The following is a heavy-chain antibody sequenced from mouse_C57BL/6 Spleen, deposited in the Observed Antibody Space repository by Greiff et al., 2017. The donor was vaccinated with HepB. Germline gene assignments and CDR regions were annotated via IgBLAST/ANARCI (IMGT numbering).Heavy chain of an antibody. V-gene: IGHV5-4*03. D-gene: IGHD2-1*01. Sequence: DVKLVESGGGLVKPGGSLKLSCAASGFTFSSYAMSWVRQTPEKRLEWVATISDGGSYTYYPDNVKGRFTISRDNAKNNLYLHMSHLKSEDTAMYYCARAGNNAWFAYWGQGTLVTVSA. CDR1: GFTFSSYA. CDR3: ARAGNNAWFAY. CDR2: ISDGGSYT. J-gene: IGHJ3*01.